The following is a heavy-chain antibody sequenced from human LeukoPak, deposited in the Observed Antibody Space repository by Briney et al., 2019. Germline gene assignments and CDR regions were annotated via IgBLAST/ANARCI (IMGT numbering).Heavy chain of an antibody. J-gene: IGHJ4*02. D-gene: IGHD6-13*01. Sequence: SETLSLTCTVSGGSISSSSYYWGWIRQPPGKGLEWIGSIYYSGSTYYNPSLKSRVTISVDTSKNQFSLKLSSVAAADTAVYYCARHFWTAAATDYWGQGTLVTVSS. CDR1: GGSISSSSYY. CDR2: IYYSGST. CDR3: ARHFWTAAATDY. V-gene: IGHV4-39*01.